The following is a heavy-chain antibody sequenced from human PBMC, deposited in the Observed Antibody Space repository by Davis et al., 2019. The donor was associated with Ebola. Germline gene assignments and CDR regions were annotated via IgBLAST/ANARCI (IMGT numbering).Heavy chain of an antibody. V-gene: IGHV3-23*01. CDR3: AKALGFFPKYGMDV. Sequence: GGSLRLSCAASGFTFSSYAMSWVRQAPGKGLEWVSTISGSGGNTYYADSAKGRFTISRDNSKNTLNLQMNSLRADDTAVYYCAKALGFFPKYGMDVWGQGTTVTVS. D-gene: IGHD3-3*01. CDR2: ISGSGGNT. J-gene: IGHJ6*02. CDR1: GFTFSSYA.